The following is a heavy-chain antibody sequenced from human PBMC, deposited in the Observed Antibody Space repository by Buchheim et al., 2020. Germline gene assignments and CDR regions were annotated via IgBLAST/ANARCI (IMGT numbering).Heavy chain of an antibody. Sequence: QVQLQESGPGLVKPSGTLSLTCAVSGGSISSSNWWSWVRQPPGKGLEWIGEIYHSGSTNYNPSLKSRVTISVDKSKNQFPLKLSSVTAADTAVYYCAREGVGYCSGGSCYSFYYGMDVWGQGTT. CDR3: AREGVGYCSGGSCYSFYYGMDV. D-gene: IGHD2-15*01. V-gene: IGHV4-4*02. CDR2: IYHSGST. J-gene: IGHJ6*02. CDR1: GGSISSSNW.